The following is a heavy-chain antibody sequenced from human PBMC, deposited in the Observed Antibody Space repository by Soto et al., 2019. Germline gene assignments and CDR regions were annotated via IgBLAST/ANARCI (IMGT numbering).Heavy chain of an antibody. CDR3: ASRSRYDYIWGSYRPNDAFDI. CDR1: GGSISSSSYY. CDR2: IYYSGST. J-gene: IGHJ3*02. Sequence: SETLSLTCTVSGGSISSSSYYWGWIRQPPGKGLEWIGSIYYSGSTYYNPSLRSRVTISVDTSKNQFSLKLSSVTAADTAVYYCASRSRYDYIWGSYRPNDAFDIWGQGTMVTVSS. D-gene: IGHD3-16*02. V-gene: IGHV4-39*01.